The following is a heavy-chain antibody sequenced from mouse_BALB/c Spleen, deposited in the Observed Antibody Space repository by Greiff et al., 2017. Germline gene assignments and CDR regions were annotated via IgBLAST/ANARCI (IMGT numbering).Heavy chain of an antibody. J-gene: IGHJ2*01. Sequence: VKLMESGPGLVAPSQSLSITCTVSGFSLTSYGVHWVRQPPGKGLEWLGVIWAGGSTNYNSALMSRLSISKDNSKSQVFLKMNSLQNDDTAMYYCARDRGYGSSSFDYWGQGTTLTVAS. CDR1: GFSLTSYG. CDR3: ARDRGYGSSSFDY. CDR2: IWAGGST. D-gene: IGHD1-1*01. V-gene: IGHV2-9*02.